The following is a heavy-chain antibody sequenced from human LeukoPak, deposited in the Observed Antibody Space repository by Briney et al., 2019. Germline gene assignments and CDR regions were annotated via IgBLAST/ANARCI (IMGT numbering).Heavy chain of an antibody. J-gene: IGHJ5*02. CDR2: IYYNGST. V-gene: IGHV4-30-4*08. D-gene: IGHD3-10*01. CDR1: GGSISSGDYY. CDR3: ARTSLGGAWFDP. Sequence: SETLSLTCTVSGGSISSGDYYWSWIRQPPGKGLEWIGYIYYNGSTYYNPSLKSRVTISVDTSKNQFSLKLSSVAAADTAVYYCARTSLGGAWFDPWGQGTLVTVSS.